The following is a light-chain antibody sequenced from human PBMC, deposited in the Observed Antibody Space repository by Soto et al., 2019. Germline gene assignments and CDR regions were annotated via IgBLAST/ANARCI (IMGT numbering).Light chain of an antibody. Sequence: EIVFTQSPGTLSFSPGERATLSCRASQSVRSIYLAWYQQKPGQAPRLLIFAASSRATGIPDRFSGSGSGTDFTLTISRLEPEDFAVYYCQQYGDSPLTFGGGTKVDIK. V-gene: IGKV3-20*01. CDR1: QSVRSIY. CDR2: AAS. J-gene: IGKJ4*01. CDR3: QQYGDSPLT.